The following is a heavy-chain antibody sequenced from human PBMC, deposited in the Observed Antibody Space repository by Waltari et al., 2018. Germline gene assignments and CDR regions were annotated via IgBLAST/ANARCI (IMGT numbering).Heavy chain of an antibody. CDR3: ARGWVVTLYFGWFDP. CDR2: INHSGRT. D-gene: IGHD2-15*01. V-gene: IGHV4-34*01. J-gene: IGHJ5*02. CDR1: GGSFSGYN. Sequence: QVQLQQWGAGLLTPSETLSLTCAVYGGSFSGYNWSWIRPPPGKGLEWSGEINHSGRTNYNPSLKSRVTISVDTSKNQFSLKLSSVTAADTAVYYCARGWVVTLYFGWFDPWGQGTLVTVSS.